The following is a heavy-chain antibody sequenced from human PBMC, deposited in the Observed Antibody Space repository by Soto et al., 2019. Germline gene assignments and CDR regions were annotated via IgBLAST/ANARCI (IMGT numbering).Heavy chain of an antibody. CDR2: INPNSGGT. Sequence: ASVQVSCKASGYTFTGYYMHWVRQAPGQGLEWMGWINPNSGGTNYAQKFQDWVTMTRDTSISTAYMELSSLRSDDTAVYYCARAQQLGFHYYGMDVWGQGTTVTVSS. CDR1: GYTFTGYY. CDR3: ARAQQLGFHYYGMDV. J-gene: IGHJ6*02. V-gene: IGHV1-2*04. D-gene: IGHD6-13*01.